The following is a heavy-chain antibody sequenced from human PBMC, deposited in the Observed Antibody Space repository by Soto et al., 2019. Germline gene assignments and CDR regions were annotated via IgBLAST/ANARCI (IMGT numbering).Heavy chain of an antibody. CDR2: ISAYNGNT. CDR3: ARRWPTGLYYYYYMDF. V-gene: IGHV1-18*01. Sequence: QVQLVQSGAEVKKPGASVKVSCKASGYTFTSYGISWVRPAPGQGLEWMGWISAYNGNTNYAQKLQGRVTMTTDTSTSTAYIELRSLRSDDTAVYYCARRWPTGLYYYYYMDFWGKGTTVTVSS. J-gene: IGHJ6*03. CDR1: GYTFTSYG. D-gene: IGHD4-17*01.